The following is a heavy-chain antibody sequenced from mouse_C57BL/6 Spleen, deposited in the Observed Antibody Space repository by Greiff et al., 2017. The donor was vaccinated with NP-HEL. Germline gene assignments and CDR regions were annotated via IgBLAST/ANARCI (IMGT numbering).Heavy chain of an antibody. D-gene: IGHD1-1*01. CDR3: ARSDYGSSLYAMDY. J-gene: IGHJ4*01. CDR1: GYTFTNYW. CDR2: IYPGGGYT. V-gene: IGHV1-63*01. Sequence: VQLVESGAELVRPGTSVKMSCKASGYTFTNYWIGWAKQRPGHGLEWIGDIYPGGGYTNYNEKFKGKATLTADKSSSTAYMQFSSLTSEDSAIYYCARSDYGSSLYAMDYWGQGTSVTVSS.